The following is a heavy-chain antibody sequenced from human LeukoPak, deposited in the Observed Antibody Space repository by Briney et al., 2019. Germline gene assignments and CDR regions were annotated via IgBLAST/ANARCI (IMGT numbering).Heavy chain of an antibody. CDR3: ARAKYSGSYDY. J-gene: IGHJ4*02. CDR1: GFTFSSYG. D-gene: IGHD1-26*01. Sequence: GGSLRLSCAASGFTFSSYGMHWVRQAPGKGLEYVSAISSNGGSTYYANSVKGRFTISRDNSKNTLYLQMGSLRAEDMAVYYCARAKYSGSYDYWGQGTLVTVSS. CDR2: ISSNGGST. V-gene: IGHV3-64*01.